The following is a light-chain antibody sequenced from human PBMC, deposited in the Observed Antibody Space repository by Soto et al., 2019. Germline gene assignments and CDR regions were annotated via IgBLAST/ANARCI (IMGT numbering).Light chain of an antibody. V-gene: IGKV1-39*01. CDR3: QQSYTTPYT. J-gene: IGKJ2*01. CDR1: QSISNF. Sequence: DIQMTQSPSSLSASVGDRVTITCRASQSISNFLNWYQQKPGKAPELLIYAASSLHSVVPSRFSGSGSGTNFTLTISSLQAEDFATYSCQQSYTTPYTFGQGTKLEIK. CDR2: AAS.